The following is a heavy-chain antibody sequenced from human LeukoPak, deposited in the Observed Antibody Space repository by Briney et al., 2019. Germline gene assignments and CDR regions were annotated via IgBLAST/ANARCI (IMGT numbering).Heavy chain of an antibody. J-gene: IGHJ4*02. CDR2: ISSSGSTI. CDR1: GFTFSDYY. CDR3: AKVRDYYDSSGLDY. Sequence: GGSLRLSCAASGFTFSDYYMSWIRQAPGKGLEWVSYISSSGSTIYYADSVKGRFTISRDNSKNSLYLQMNSLRAEDTAVYYCAKVRDYYDSSGLDYWGQGTLVTVSS. D-gene: IGHD3-22*01. V-gene: IGHV3-11*01.